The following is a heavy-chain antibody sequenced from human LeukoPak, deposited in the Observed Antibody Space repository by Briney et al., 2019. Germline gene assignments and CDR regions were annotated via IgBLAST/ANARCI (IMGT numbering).Heavy chain of an antibody. CDR3: ARSSIVGATDYFDY. V-gene: IGHV4-4*07. J-gene: IGHJ4*02. CDR2: IYTSGST. CDR1: GGSISSYY. D-gene: IGHD1-26*01. Sequence: SETLSLTCTVSGGSISSYYWSWIRQPAGKGLEWIGLIYTSGSTNYNPSLKSRVTMSVDTSKNQFSLKLSSVTAADTAVYYCARSSIVGATDYFDYWGQGTLVTVSS.